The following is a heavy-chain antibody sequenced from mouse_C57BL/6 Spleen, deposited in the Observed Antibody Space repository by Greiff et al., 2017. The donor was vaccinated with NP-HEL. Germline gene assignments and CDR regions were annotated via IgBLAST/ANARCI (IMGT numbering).Heavy chain of an antibody. Sequence: QVTLKESGAELARPGASVKMSCKASGYTFTSYTMPWVKQRPGQGLEWIGYINPSSGYTKYNQKFKDKATLTADKSSSTAYMQLSSLTSEDSAVYYCARWGTTVVADYWGQGTTLTVSS. D-gene: IGHD1-1*01. V-gene: IGHV1-4*01. CDR1: GYTFTSYT. CDR2: INPSSGYT. CDR3: ARWGTTVVADY. J-gene: IGHJ2*01.